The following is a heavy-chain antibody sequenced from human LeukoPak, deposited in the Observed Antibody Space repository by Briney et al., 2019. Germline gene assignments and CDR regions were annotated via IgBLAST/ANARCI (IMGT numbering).Heavy chain of an antibody. V-gene: IGHV3-21*01. D-gene: IGHD6-6*01. J-gene: IGHJ4*01. CDR2: ITGSSSYI. CDR1: GFTFSSYS. Sequence: PGGSLRLSCAASGFTFSSYSMNWVRQTPGKGLEWVSFITGSSSYIYYTDSVKGRFTISRDNAKNSLFLQMNSLRDEDTAVYYCASGFSSSPYFDYRGQGTLVTVSS. CDR3: ASGFSSSPYFDY.